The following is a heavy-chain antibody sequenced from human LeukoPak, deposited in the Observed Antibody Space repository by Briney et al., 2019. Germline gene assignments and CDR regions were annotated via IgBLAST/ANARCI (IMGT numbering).Heavy chain of an antibody. D-gene: IGHD6-19*01. CDR2: INPNSGNT. J-gene: IGHJ5*02. CDR1: VYTFTAYD. V-gene: IGHV1-8*01. CDR3: ARGRGSGHKENWFDP. Sequence: ASVNVSFKSSVYTFTAYDINWVRQATGQGLEWMGWINPNSGNTGYAQKFQGRVTMTRNTSITTAYMELSSLRSEDTAVYYCARGRGSGHKENWFDPWGQGTLVTVSS.